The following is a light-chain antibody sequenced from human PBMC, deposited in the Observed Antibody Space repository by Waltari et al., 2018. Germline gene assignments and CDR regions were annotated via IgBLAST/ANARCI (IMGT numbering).Light chain of an antibody. CDR1: SSNIGSNS. V-gene: IGLV1-44*01. CDR2: NNN. Sequence: QSVLTQPPSASGTPGQRVTVSCSGSSSNIGSNSVTWYQRLPGTPPKLLIYNNNEWPSGVPDRFSSSKSGTSASLAISGLQSEDEADYYCASWDDSLNGLVFGTGTKVIAL. CDR3: ASWDDSLNGLV. J-gene: IGLJ1*01.